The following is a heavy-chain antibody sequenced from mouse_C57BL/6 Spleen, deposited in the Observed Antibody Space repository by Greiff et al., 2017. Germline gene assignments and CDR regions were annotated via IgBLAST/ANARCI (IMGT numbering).Heavy chain of an antibody. CDR2: ISNGGGST. J-gene: IGHJ1*03. V-gene: IGHV5-12*01. CDR3: ARQGYYGSSRYWYFDV. CDR1: GFTFSDYY. D-gene: IGHD1-1*01. Sequence: EVQGVESGGGLVQPGGSLKLSCAASGFTFSDYYMYWVRQTPEKRLEWVAYISNGGGSTYYPDTVKGRFTISRDNAKNTLYLQMSRLKSEDTAMYYCARQGYYGSSRYWYFDVWGTGTSVTVSS.